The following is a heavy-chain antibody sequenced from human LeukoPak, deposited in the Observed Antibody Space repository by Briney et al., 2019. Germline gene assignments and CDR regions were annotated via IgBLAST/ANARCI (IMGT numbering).Heavy chain of an antibody. V-gene: IGHV3-30*14. D-gene: IGHD6-13*01. CDR2: ISYDGSNK. CDR3: AIGFARAGYSGYDY. Sequence: PGGSLRLSCAASGFTFSSYAMHWVRQAPGKGLEWVAVISYDGSNKYYADSVKGRFTISRDTSKNTLSLQMNSLRAEDTAVYYCAIGFARAGYSGYDYWGQGTLVTVSS. CDR1: GFTFSSYA. J-gene: IGHJ4*02.